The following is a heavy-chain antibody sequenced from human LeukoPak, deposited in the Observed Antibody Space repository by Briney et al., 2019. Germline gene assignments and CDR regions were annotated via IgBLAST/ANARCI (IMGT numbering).Heavy chain of an antibody. J-gene: IGHJ4*02. D-gene: IGHD6-13*01. CDR3: ARGTAATAGIDY. CDR2: INTDGSST. CDR1: GFTFSGYW. V-gene: IGHV3-74*01. Sequence: GGSLRLSCAASGFTFSGYWMHWVRQAPGKGLVWVSHINTDGSSTTYGDSAKGRFTVSRDNAKNTLFLQMNSLRVEDTAVYYCARGTAATAGIDYWGQGTLVTVPS.